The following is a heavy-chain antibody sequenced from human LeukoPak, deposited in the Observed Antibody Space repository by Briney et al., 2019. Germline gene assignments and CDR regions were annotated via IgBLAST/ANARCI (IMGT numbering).Heavy chain of an antibody. D-gene: IGHD6-19*01. V-gene: IGHV3-21*01. J-gene: IGHJ3*02. CDR2: ISSSSSYI. CDR1: GFTFSSYS. CDR3: AREDCIAVAGTCAFDI. Sequence: GGSLRLSCAASGFTFSSYSMNWVRQAPGKGLEWVSSISSSSSYIYYADSVKGRFTISRDNAKNSLYLQMNSLRAEDTAVYYCAREDCIAVAGTCAFDIWGQGTMVTVSS.